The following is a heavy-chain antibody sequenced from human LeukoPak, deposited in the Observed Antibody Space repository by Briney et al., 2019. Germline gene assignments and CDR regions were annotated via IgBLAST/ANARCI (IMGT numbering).Heavy chain of an antibody. CDR3: AKVTPGIAAAEENYYMDV. Sequence: GGFLRLSCAASGFTFSSYAMGWVRQAPGKGLEWVAVIWYDGSNKYYADSVKGRFTISRDNSKNTLYLQMNSLRAEDTAVYYCAKVTPGIAAAEENYYMDVWGKGTTVTVSS. V-gene: IGHV3-33*06. D-gene: IGHD6-13*01. CDR1: GFTFSSYA. CDR2: IWYDGSNK. J-gene: IGHJ6*03.